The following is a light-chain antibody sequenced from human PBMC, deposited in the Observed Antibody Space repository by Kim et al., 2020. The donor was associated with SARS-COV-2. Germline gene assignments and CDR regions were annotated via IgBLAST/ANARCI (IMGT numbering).Light chain of an antibody. CDR3: QVWDGNSDHVV. Sequence: APGKTAWIICGANNIGRRAVHWYQQKPGQAPVLVIYADSDRPSGIPERFSGSNSGNTATLTISRVEAGDEADYYCQVWDGNSDHVVFGGGTQLTVL. V-gene: IGLV3-21*03. J-gene: IGLJ2*01. CDR2: ADS. CDR1: NIGRRA.